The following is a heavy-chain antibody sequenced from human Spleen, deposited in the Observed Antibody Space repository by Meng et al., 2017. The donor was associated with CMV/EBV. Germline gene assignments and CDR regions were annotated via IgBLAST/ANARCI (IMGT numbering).Heavy chain of an antibody. CDR2: IYSSGST. CDR1: GASITGDY. J-gene: IGHJ6*02. V-gene: IGHV4-59*01. CDR3: VTSHGSTYNWNHYYYGMDV. Sequence: GSLRLSCTVSGASITGDYWSWIRQPPGKGLEWIGYIYSSGSTTYNPSLSSRVTISVDTSNNHFSLKLSSVTAADTAVYYCVTSHGSTYNWNHYYYGMDVWGQGARSPSP. D-gene: IGHD1-20*01.